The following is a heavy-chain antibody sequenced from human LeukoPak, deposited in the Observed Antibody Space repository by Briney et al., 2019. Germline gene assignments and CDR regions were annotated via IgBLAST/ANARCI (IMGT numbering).Heavy chain of an antibody. D-gene: IGHD2-15*01. CDR1: GGSISSSSYY. CDR2: IYYSGST. Sequence: SETLSLTCTVSGGSISSSSYYRGWIRQPPGKGLEWIGSIYYSGSTYYNPSLKSRVTISVDTPKNQFSLKLSSVTAADTAVYYCARERRLCSGGNCYPHFDYWGQGTLVTVSS. J-gene: IGHJ4*02. CDR3: ARERRLCSGGNCYPHFDY. V-gene: IGHV4-39*07.